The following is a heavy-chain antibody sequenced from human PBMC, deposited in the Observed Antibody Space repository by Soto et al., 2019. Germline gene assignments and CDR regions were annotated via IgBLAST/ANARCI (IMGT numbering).Heavy chain of an antibody. CDR1: GYTFTNFG. CDR2: ISAYNGNT. V-gene: IGHV1-18*01. Sequence: QVQLVQSGAEVKKPGASVKVSCKTSGYTFTNFGLSWVRQAPGQGLEWMGWISAYNGNTNYAQNFQGRLTMTTDTTTSTAYRGRRSLKSYDPAVYYCARGVSPIDDWGQGTLGTVSS. CDR3: ARGVSPIDD. J-gene: IGHJ4*02. D-gene: IGHD2-21*01.